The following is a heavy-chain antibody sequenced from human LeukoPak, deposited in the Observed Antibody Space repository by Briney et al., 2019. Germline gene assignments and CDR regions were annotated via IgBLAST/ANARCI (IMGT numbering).Heavy chain of an antibody. J-gene: IGHJ4*02. V-gene: IGHV3-23*01. Sequence: PGASLRLSCAASGFTFSIYAMSWVRQDPGKGLEWVSSISGSGGSRYYAESVKGRFTISRDNSKNTLYLQMSSLRADDTAIYYCAKDIDYDFWSGYPFDYWGQGTLVTVSS. CDR2: ISGSGGSR. CDR3: AKDIDYDFWSGYPFDY. CDR1: GFTFSIYA. D-gene: IGHD3-3*01.